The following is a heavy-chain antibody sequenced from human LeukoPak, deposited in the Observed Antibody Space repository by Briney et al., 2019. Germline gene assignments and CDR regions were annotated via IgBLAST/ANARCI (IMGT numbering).Heavy chain of an antibody. J-gene: IGHJ5*02. CDR2: INPSGGST. CDR1: GYTFTSHY. D-gene: IGHD4-23*01. Sequence: ASVTVSCKASGYTFTSHYIHWVRQAPGQGLEWMGIINPSGGSTSYAQMFQGRVTMTRDTSTSTVYMELSSLRSEDTAVYYCARDRGGNTYWFDHWGQGTLVTVSS. CDR3: ARDRGGNTYWFDH. V-gene: IGHV1-46*01.